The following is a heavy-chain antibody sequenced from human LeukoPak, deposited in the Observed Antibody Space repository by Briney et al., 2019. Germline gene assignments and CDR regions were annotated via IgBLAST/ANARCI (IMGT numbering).Heavy chain of an antibody. CDR1: GFTFSGFG. CDR2: IHTDQTIQ. D-gene: IGHD3-10*01. CDR3: GYYNSGSYSPPDS. V-gene: IGHV3-30*02. Sequence: GGSLRLSCAASGFTFSGFGMHWVRQAPGKGLEWVAYIHTDQTIQYYADSVKDRFTISRDNSKNTLYLQMKTLRSEDTAVYYCGYYNSGSYSPPDSWGQGTQVTVSS. J-gene: IGHJ5*01.